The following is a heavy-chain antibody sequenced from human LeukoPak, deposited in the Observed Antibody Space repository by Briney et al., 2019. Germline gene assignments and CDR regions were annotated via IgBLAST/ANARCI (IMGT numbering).Heavy chain of an antibody. D-gene: IGHD5-18*01. J-gene: IGHJ4*02. CDR3: ARARYSYDYLGLRIYFDL. V-gene: IGHV4-61*01. CDR2: IYYSGST. CDR1: GGSVSSGSYY. Sequence: SETLSLTCTVSGGSVSSGSYYWSWIRQPPGKGLEWIGYIYYSGSTNYNPSLKSRVTISVDTSKNQFSLKLSSVTAADTAVYYCARARYSYDYLGLRIYFDLWGQGTLVTVSS.